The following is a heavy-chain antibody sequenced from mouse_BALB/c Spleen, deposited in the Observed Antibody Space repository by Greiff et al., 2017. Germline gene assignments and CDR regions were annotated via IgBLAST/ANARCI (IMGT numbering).Heavy chain of an antibody. J-gene: IGHJ4*01. CDR2: ISNGGGST. Sequence: EVMLVESGGGLVQPGGSLKLSCAASGFTFSSYTMSWVRQTPEKRLEWVAYISNGGGSTYYPDTVKGRFTISRDNAKNTLYLQMSSLKSEDTAMYYCARQNNRYDDYAMDYWGQGTSVTVSS. D-gene: IGHD2-14*01. V-gene: IGHV5-12-2*01. CDR1: GFTFSSYT. CDR3: ARQNNRYDDYAMDY.